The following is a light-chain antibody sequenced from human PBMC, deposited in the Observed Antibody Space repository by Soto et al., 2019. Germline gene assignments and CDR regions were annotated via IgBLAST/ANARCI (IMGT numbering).Light chain of an antibody. V-gene: IGKV1-39*01. CDR2: AAS. CDR3: QQSYSTPWT. Sequence: DIQMTQSPSSLSASVGDRVTITCRASQSISSYLNWYQQKPGKAPKLLIYAASSLQSGVPSRFSGSRSGTDFTLPISSLQPEDFATYYCQQSYSTPWTFGQGTKVEIK. CDR1: QSISSY. J-gene: IGKJ1*01.